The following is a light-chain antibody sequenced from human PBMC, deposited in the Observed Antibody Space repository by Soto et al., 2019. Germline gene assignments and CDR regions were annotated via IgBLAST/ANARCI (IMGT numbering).Light chain of an antibody. CDR1: NSNIGSNY. Sequence: QSVLTQPPSASGTPGQRVTISCSGSNSNIGSNYVYWYQQVPGTAPKLVIYSINQRPSGVPDRFSGSKSGTSASLAISGLLSEDEADYDCPVWDARLSGWVLGGGTQLTVL. CDR3: PVWDARLSGWV. J-gene: IGLJ3*02. CDR2: SIN. V-gene: IGLV1-47*02.